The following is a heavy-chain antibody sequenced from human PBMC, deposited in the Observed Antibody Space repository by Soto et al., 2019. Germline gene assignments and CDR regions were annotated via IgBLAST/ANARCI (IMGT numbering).Heavy chain of an antibody. CDR3: ARGSWSRYYYDGMDV. J-gene: IGHJ6*02. CDR2: IAYDGNNK. V-gene: IGHV3-30-3*01. D-gene: IGHD2-15*01. Sequence: GGSLRLSCAASGFTFSSYAMHWVRQAPGKGLEWVAVIAYDGNNKYYADSVKGRFTISRDNSKNTLYLQVNSLRAEDTALYCWARGSWSRYYYDGMDVWDRGTTVRVSS. CDR1: GFTFSSYA.